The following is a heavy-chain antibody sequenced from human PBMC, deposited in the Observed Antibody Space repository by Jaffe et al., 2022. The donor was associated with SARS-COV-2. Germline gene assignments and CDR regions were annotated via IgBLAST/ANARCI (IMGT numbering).Heavy chain of an antibody. CDR2: ISYDGSNK. V-gene: IGHV3-30-3*01. CDR3: AREATHSSSWVRAFDI. J-gene: IGHJ3*02. Sequence: QVQLVESGGGVVQPGRSLRLSCAASGFTFSSYAMHWVRQAPGKGLEWVAVISYDGSNKYYADSVKGRFTISRDNSKNTLYLQMNSLRAEDTAVYYCAREATHSSSWVRAFDIWGQGTMVTVSS. D-gene: IGHD6-13*01. CDR1: GFTFSSYA.